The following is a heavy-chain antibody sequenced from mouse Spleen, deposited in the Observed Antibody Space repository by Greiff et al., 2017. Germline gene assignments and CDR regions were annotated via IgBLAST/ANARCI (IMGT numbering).Heavy chain of an antibody. J-gene: IGHJ3*01. CDR3: ARIWGIGGIRGPAY. CDR2: IWWDDDK. D-gene: IGHD2-12*01. Sequence: QVTLKVSGPGILQPSQTLSLTCSFSGFSLSTFGMGVGWIRQPSGKGLEWLAHIWWDDDKYYNPALKSRLTISKDTSKNQVFLKIANVDTADTATYYCARIWGIGGIRGPAYWGQGTLVTVSA. CDR1: GFSLSTFGMG. V-gene: IGHV8-8*01.